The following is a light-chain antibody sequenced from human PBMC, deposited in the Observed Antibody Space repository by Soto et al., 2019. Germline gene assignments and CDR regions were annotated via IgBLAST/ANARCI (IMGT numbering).Light chain of an antibody. CDR1: QSLLHSDGCNY. CDR3: RRGLQTLPT. Sequence: DIVMTQSPLSLPVTPGEPASISCRSSQSLLHSDGCNYLDWYLQKPGQSPRLLIYLTSKRASGVPDRFSGSGSGTDFILTISRVEAEDVGVYYCRRGLQTLPTFGPGTKVHLK. CDR2: LTS. V-gene: IGKV2-28*01. J-gene: IGKJ3*01.